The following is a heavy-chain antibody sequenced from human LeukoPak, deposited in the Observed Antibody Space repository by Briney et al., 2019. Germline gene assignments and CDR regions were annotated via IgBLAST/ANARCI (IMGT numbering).Heavy chain of an antibody. CDR2: IYHSGST. Sequence: SGTLSLTCAVSGGSISISNSNWWSWVRQPPGKGLEWIGEIYHSGSTNYNPSLKSRVTISVDKSKNQFSLKLSSVTAAGTAVYYCARDLHGGNSFTSDWYFDLWGRGTLVSVSS. D-gene: IGHD4-23*01. CDR3: ARDLHGGNSFTSDWYFDL. J-gene: IGHJ2*01. CDR1: GGSISISNSNW. V-gene: IGHV4-4*02.